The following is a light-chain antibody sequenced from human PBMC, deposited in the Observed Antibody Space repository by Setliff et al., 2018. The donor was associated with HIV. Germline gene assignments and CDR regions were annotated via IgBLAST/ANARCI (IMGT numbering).Light chain of an antibody. CDR2: QDD. Sequence: ELTQPPSVSVSPGQTATITCSGDKLGDKYACWYQQKPGQSPVLVIYQDDKRPSGTPERFSGSNSGNTATLTISATQAMDEADYYCQAWDSSSAYVFGPGTKVTVL. V-gene: IGLV3-1*01. CDR3: QAWDSSSAYV. J-gene: IGLJ1*01. CDR1: KLGDKY.